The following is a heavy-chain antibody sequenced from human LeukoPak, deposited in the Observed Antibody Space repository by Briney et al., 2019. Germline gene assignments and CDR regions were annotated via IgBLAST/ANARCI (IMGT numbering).Heavy chain of an antibody. Sequence: GGSLRLSWVASGFSFSDYGMHWVRQAPGQGLEWVAVFSYNGINKYYADSVKGRFTISRDNSKNTVYLQMNSLRAEDTAVYYCAKEGASYGDSPMDYWGQGTLVTVSS. CDR1: GFSFSDYG. CDR3: AKEGASYGDSPMDY. V-gene: IGHV3-30*18. D-gene: IGHD4-17*01. J-gene: IGHJ4*02. CDR2: FSYNGINK.